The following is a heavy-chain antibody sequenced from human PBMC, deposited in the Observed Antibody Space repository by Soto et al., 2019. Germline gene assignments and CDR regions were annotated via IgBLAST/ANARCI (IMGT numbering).Heavy chain of an antibody. Sequence: QVQLVQSGAEVKKPGSSVKVSCKASGGTFSSYTISWVRQAPGQGLEWMGRIIPILGIANYAQKFQGRVTITADKSTSTAYVELSSLRSEDTAVYYCARDEDSSGWYVFDPWGQGTLVTVSS. D-gene: IGHD6-19*01. V-gene: IGHV1-69*08. CDR2: IIPILGIA. CDR1: GGTFSSYT. CDR3: ARDEDSSGWYVFDP. J-gene: IGHJ5*02.